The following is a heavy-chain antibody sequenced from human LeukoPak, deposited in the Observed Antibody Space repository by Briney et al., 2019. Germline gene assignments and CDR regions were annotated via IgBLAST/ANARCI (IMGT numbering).Heavy chain of an antibody. V-gene: IGHV3-30-3*01. CDR3: ARNPDTAMVTFDY. J-gene: IGHJ4*02. Sequence: GGSLRLSCAASGFTFSNYAMQWVRQAPGKGLEWVAVISYDGINKYYADSVKGRFTISRDNSKNTLYLQMNSLRAEDTAVYYCARNPDTAMVTFDYWGQGTLVTVSS. D-gene: IGHD5-18*01. CDR2: ISYDGINK. CDR1: GFTFSNYA.